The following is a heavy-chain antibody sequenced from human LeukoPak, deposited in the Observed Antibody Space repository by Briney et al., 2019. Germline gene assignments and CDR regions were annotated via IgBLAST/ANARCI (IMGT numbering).Heavy chain of an antibody. V-gene: IGHV4-59*01. CDR1: GGSISSYY. CDR2: IYYSRST. CDR3: ARADYYYYGMDV. J-gene: IGHJ6*02. Sequence: SETLSLTCTVSGGSISSYYWSWIRQPPGKGLEWIGYIYYSRSTNYNPSLKSRVTTSVDTSKNQFSLKLSSVTAADTAVYYCARADYYYYGMDVWGQGTTVTVSS.